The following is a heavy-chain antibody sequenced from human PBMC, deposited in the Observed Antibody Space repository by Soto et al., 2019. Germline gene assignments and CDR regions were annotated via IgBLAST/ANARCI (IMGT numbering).Heavy chain of an antibody. D-gene: IGHD1-26*01. CDR3: ARAAVGAVHI. Sequence: PSETLSLTCAVSGGSIISGGYSWIWIRQPPGKGLEWIGYIYHSGSTYYNPSLKSRVTISVDRSKNQFSLKLSSVTAADTAVYYCARAAVGAVHIWGQGTMVTVSS. CDR2: IYHSGST. V-gene: IGHV4-30-2*01. CDR1: GGSIISGGYS. J-gene: IGHJ3*02.